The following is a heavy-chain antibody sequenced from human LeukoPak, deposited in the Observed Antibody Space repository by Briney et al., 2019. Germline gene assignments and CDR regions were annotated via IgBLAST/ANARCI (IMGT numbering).Heavy chain of an antibody. CDR2: ISNSGSDM. Sequence: PGGSLRLSCAASGFTFSTYNMNWVRQAPGKGPEWVSFISNSGSDMYYRDSVKGRFTISRDNAKNSLFLQMNSLRVEDTAVYYCARDNGWSADFWGQGTLVTVSS. D-gene: IGHD2-15*01. V-gene: IGHV3-48*01. CDR3: ARDNGWSADF. CDR1: GFTFSTYN. J-gene: IGHJ4*02.